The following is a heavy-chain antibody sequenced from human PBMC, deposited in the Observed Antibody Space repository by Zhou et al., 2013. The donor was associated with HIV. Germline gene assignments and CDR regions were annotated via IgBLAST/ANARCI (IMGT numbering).Heavy chain of an antibody. J-gene: IGHJ4*02. CDR2: ISPMFGAA. V-gene: IGHV1-69*13. CDR3: ATSHRRSGSYYRKEFDY. D-gene: IGHD1-26*01. Sequence: QVRLTQSGNELKKPGAPVTISCKVSGGSFANAVHWVRQAPGQGLQWVGDISPMFGAANYAQMFQGRVTITADTSTDTAYMELSSLRSEDTAVYYCATSHRRSGSYYRKEFDYWGRGTPVTVSS. CDR1: GGSFANA.